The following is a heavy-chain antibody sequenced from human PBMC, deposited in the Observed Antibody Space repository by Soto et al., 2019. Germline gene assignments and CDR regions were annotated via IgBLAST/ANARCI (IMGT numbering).Heavy chain of an antibody. Sequence: QFHLVQSGPEVKNPGSSVQVSCQASGGTFSSYAISWVRQATGQGLEWMGGLIPIFGTANYAQKFQGKVTITADESTSTAYMELSSLRSEDTAVYYCATMTSPDYYYGMDVWGQGTTVTVSS. CDR1: GGTFSSYA. J-gene: IGHJ6*02. V-gene: IGHV1-69*12. CDR3: ATMTSPDYYYGMDV. CDR2: LIPIFGTA.